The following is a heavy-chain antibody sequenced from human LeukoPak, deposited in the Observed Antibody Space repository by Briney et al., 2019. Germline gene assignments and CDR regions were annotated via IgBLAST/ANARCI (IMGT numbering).Heavy chain of an antibody. D-gene: IGHD3-3*01. CDR1: GFTFSSYS. CDR2: ISSSSSYI. CDR3: AKPSTIFGVVHDAFDI. J-gene: IGHJ3*02. V-gene: IGHV3-21*04. Sequence: GGSLRLSCAASGFTFSSYSMNWVRQAPGKGLEWVSSISSSSSYIYYADSVKGRFTISRDNSKNSLYLQMNSLRTEDTALYYCAKPSTIFGVVHDAFDIWGQGTMVTVSS.